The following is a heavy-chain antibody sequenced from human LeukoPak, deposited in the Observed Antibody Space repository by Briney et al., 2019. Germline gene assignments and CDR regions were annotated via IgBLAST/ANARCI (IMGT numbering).Heavy chain of an antibody. J-gene: IGHJ4*02. CDR1: GFTFSSYW. D-gene: IGHD4-17*01. V-gene: IGHV3-7*01. CDR2: IKQDGSEK. Sequence: GGSLRLSCAASGFTFSSYWMSWVRQAPGKGPEWVANIKQDGSEKYYVDSVKGRFTTSRDNAKNSLYLQMNSLRAEDTAVYYCARDPGYGDYPDYWGQGTLVTVS. CDR3: ARDPGYGDYPDY.